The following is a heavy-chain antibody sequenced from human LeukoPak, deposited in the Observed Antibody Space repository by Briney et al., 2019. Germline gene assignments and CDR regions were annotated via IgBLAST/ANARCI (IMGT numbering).Heavy chain of an antibody. V-gene: IGHV1-2*02. CDR2: INPNSGGT. J-gene: IGHJ4*02. CDR1: GYTFTGYY. D-gene: IGHD7-27*01. CDR3: AKDHANQLGILDY. Sequence: GASVKVSCKASGYTFTGYYMHWVRQAPGQGLEWMGWINPNSGGTNYAQKFQGRVTMTRDTSISTAYMELSRLRSDDTAVYYCAKDHANQLGILDYWGQGTQVTVSS.